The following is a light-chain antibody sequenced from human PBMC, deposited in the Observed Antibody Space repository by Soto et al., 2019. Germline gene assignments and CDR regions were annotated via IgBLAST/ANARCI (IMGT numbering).Light chain of an antibody. Sequence: DIQMTQSPSSLSASVGDRVTITCRASQGISHYLAWYQQKPGKVPKLLIYATTTLQSGVPSRFSGSGSGPDFTLTISSLQPEDVATYYCQKYDHAPLTFGGGTKVDI. CDR1: QGISHY. CDR2: ATT. J-gene: IGKJ4*01. CDR3: QKYDHAPLT. V-gene: IGKV1-27*01.